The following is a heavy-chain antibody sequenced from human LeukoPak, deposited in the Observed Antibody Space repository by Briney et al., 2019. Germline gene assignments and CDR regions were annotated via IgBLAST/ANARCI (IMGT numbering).Heavy chain of an antibody. CDR3: AREKYYGSGNFFDY. CDR2: IYTSGST. V-gene: IGHV4-4*07. D-gene: IGHD3-10*01. Sequence: SETLSLTCTVSGGSISSYYWSWIRQPAGKGLEWIGRIYTSGSTNYNPSLKSRVTMSVDTSKSQLSLKLSSVTAADTAVYYCAREKYYGSGNFFDYWGQGTLVTVSS. CDR1: GGSISSYY. J-gene: IGHJ4*02.